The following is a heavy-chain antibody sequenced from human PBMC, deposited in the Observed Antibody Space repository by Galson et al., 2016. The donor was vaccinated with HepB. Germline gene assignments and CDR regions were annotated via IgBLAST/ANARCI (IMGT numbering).Heavy chain of an antibody. Sequence: SLRLSCAASGFTFGDYAMSWFRQAPGKGLEWVGFVRSKTYGGTTEYAASVKGRFTILRDDSKSSVYLQMNSLKTEDTAVYYCTREDDGFTFVYWGQGTLVTVSS. CDR2: VRSKTYGGTT. V-gene: IGHV3-49*03. J-gene: IGHJ4*02. D-gene: IGHD1-1*01. CDR1: GFTFGDYA. CDR3: TREDDGFTFVY.